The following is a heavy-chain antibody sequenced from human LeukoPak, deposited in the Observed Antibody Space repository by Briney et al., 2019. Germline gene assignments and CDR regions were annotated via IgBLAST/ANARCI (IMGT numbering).Heavy chain of an antibody. D-gene: IGHD5-12*01. CDR3: AKSYNGYESKPDY. CDR1: GFTFSSYA. V-gene: IGHV3-23*01. J-gene: IGHJ4*02. Sequence: GGSLRLSCAAYGFTFSSYAMSWVRQAPGEGLGWVSSISNSGGRTFYTDSVKGRFTISRDNSKITLYLQMNSLRAEDTAVYYCAKSYNGYESKPDYWGQGTLVTVSS. CDR2: ISNSGGRT.